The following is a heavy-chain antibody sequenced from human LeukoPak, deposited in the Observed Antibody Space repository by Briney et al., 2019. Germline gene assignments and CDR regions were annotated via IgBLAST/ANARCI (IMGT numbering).Heavy chain of an antibody. D-gene: IGHD6-13*01. V-gene: IGHV3-53*01. CDR1: GFTVSSKY. CDR3: ARAESSNWYWYFDL. CDR2: IYTGGDT. J-gene: IGHJ2*01. Sequence: GGSLRLSCAASGFTVSSKYMSWVRQAPGKGLEWVSVIYTGGDTYYADSAKGRFTISRDNSKNTLYLQMNTLRAEDTAVYYCARAESSNWYWYFDLWGRGTLVTVSS.